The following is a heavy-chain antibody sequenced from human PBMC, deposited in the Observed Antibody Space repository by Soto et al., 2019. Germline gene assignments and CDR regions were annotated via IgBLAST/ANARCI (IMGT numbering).Heavy chain of an antibody. D-gene: IGHD6-19*01. CDR1: GFTFNTFA. CDR3: VKEGYMRSDWYGQFDP. Sequence: GGPLRLSCSASGFTFNTFALHWVRQTPGTGLEFVSAISSNGGNTYYAESVKGRFAISRDNSKNTLYLQMYSLRPEGTALYYCVKEGYMRSDWYGQFDPWGQGSLVTVSS. CDR2: ISSNGGNT. V-gene: IGHV3-64D*06. J-gene: IGHJ5*02.